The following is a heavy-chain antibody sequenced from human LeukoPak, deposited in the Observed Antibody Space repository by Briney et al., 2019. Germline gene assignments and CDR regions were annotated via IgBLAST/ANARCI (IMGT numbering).Heavy chain of an antibody. CDR3: ARDRSSYDFLTGKGYYYYMDV. J-gene: IGHJ6*03. V-gene: IGHV3-21*01. D-gene: IGHD3-9*01. CDR2: ISSSSSYI. Sequence: GGSLRLSCAAAGFTVSSNYMSWVRQAPGKGLEWVSSISSSSSYIYYADSVKGRFTISRDNAKNSLYLQMNSLRAEDTAVYYCARDRSSYDFLTGKGYYYYMDVWGKGTTVTISS. CDR1: GFTVSSNY.